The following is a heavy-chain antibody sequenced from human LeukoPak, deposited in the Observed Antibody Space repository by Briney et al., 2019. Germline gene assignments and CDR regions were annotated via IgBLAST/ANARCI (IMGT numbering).Heavy chain of an antibody. J-gene: IGHJ3*02. D-gene: IGHD2-15*01. V-gene: IGHV4-59*12. CDR1: GGSIRCYY. CDR3: ARDGRYCSGGSCSPFDI. Sequence: SETLSLTCTVPGGSIRCYYWRWIRQPPGKGREWIGYLYYSGSTNYNPSLKSRVTISVDRSKNQYSLKLSSVTAADTAVYSCARDGRYCSGGSCSPFDIWGQGTMVTVSS. CDR2: LYYSGST.